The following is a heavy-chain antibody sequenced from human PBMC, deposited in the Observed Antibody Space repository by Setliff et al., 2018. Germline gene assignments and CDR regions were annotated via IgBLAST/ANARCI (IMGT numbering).Heavy chain of an antibody. CDR2: ISTYTGNT. J-gene: IGHJ4*02. V-gene: IGHV1-18*01. CDR3: SRLVRYCTTTSCQGASGAEL. D-gene: IGHD2-2*01. Sequence: ASVKVSCKASGYILSSYGITGVRQAPGQGLEWMGWISTYTGNTNYAEKVQDRVTLTTDTSTSTAYLELRSLTSDDTAVYYCSRLVRYCTTTSCQGASGAELWGQGTLVTVSS. CDR1: GYILSSYG.